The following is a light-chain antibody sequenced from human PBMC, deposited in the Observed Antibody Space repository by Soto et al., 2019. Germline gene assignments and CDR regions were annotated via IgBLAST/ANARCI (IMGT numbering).Light chain of an antibody. CDR1: SSDVGGYNY. V-gene: IGLV2-14*01. J-gene: IGLJ1*01. CDR2: EVS. CDR3: CSYAGSTNV. Sequence: QSALTQPASVSGSPGQSITISCTGTSSDVGGYNYVSWYQHHPVKAPKLMIYEVSNRPSGVSDRFSGSRSGNTASLTISGLQADDEADYYCCSYAGSTNVFGTGTKLTVL.